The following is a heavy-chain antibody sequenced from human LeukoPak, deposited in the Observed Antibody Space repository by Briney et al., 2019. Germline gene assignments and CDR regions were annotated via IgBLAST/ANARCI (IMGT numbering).Heavy chain of an antibody. J-gene: IGHJ4*02. CDR1: GYSISSGYY. Sequence: PSETLSLTCTVSGYSISSGYYWGWIRQPPGKGLEWIGSIYHSGSTYYNPSLKSRVTISVDTSKNQFSLKLSSVTAADTAVYYCARDLLAPMLELHYWGQGTLVTVSS. V-gene: IGHV4-38-2*02. D-gene: IGHD1-7*01. CDR3: ARDLLAPMLELHY. CDR2: IYHSGST.